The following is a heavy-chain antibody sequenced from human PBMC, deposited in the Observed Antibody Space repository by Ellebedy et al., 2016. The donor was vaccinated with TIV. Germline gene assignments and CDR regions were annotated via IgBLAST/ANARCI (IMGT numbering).Heavy chain of an antibody. D-gene: IGHD6-13*01. V-gene: IGHV1-2*02. Sequence: ASVKVSCXASGYTFSDFYLHWIRRAPGLGLEWMGWIEPRSGDTYYAKKFQGRVTMARDTSISTAYMELSSLGLDDTAVYYCARDIAPPGSWWFDSWGQGTLITVSS. J-gene: IGHJ5*01. CDR1: GYTFSDFY. CDR2: IEPRSGDT. CDR3: ARDIAPPGSWWFDS.